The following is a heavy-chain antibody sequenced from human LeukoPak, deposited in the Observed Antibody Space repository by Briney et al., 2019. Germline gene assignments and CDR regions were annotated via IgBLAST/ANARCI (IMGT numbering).Heavy chain of an antibody. J-gene: IGHJ4*02. CDR3: ARAWAGEYSYGYSFDY. CDR2: INPNSGGT. V-gene: IGHV1-2*02. D-gene: IGHD5-18*01. CDR1: GYTFTGYY. Sequence: GASVKLSCKASGYTFTGYYMHWVRQAPGQGLEWMGWINPNSGGTNYAQKFQGRVSMTRATSISTAYMELSRLRSDDTAVYYCARAWAGEYSYGYSFDYWGQGTLVTVSS.